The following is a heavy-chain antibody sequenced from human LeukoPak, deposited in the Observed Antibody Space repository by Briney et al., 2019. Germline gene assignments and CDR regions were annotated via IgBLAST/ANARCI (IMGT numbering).Heavy chain of an antibody. J-gene: IGHJ4*02. D-gene: IGHD3-10*01. Sequence: GASVKVSCKASGYTFTDYNIHRVRQAPGQGLEWMGWINPNSGGTNYAQRFQGMVTMTRDTSISTAYMDLGSLKSDDTATYFCSVWFGEFAHWGQGTLVTVSS. CDR2: INPNSGGT. CDR1: GYTFTDYN. CDR3: SVWFGEFAH. V-gene: IGHV1-2*02.